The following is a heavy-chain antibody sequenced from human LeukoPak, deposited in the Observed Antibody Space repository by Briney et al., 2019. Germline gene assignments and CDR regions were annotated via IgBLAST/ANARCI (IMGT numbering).Heavy chain of an antibody. D-gene: IGHD2/OR15-2a*01. CDR2: IYDSGST. J-gene: IGHJ6*02. CDR1: GGSMTNLY. CDR3: AKGGSTNFYYGDV. Sequence: PLETLSLTCSVSGGSMTNLYWTWIRQPSGKGLEWIGDIYDSGSTRYNTSLESRVTISVDTSKNQFSLKLSSVTAADTAVYYCAKGGSTNFYYGDVWGQGTTVTVSS. V-gene: IGHV4-59*01.